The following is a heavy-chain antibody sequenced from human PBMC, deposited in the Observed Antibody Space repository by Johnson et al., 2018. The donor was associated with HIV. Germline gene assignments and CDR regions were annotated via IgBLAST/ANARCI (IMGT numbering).Heavy chain of an antibody. CDR1: GFTVSSNY. V-gene: IGHV3-20*04. J-gene: IGHJ3*02. Sequence: VQLVESGGGLIQPGGSLRLSCAASGFTVSSNYMSWVRQAPGKGLEWVSGMNWNGGSTGYADSVKGRCPISRDNAKSSLYLQMNSLRAEDTALYYCARGRATGRGRSAFDIWGQGTMVTVSS. D-gene: IGHD1-14*01. CDR3: ARGRATGRGRSAFDI. CDR2: MNWNGGST.